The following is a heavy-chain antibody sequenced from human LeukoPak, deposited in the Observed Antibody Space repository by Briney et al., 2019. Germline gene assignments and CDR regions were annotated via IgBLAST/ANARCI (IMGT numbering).Heavy chain of an antibody. CDR1: GFTVSSNY. D-gene: IGHD3-10*01. V-gene: IGHV3-66*01. Sequence: GGSLRLSCAASGFTVSSNYMSWVRQAPGKGLEWVSVIYSGGSTYYADSVKGRFTISRDNSKNTLYPQMNSLRAEDTAVYYCASTVRGVAYYFDYWGQGTLVTVSS. CDR3: ASTVRGVAYYFDY. J-gene: IGHJ4*02. CDR2: IYSGGST.